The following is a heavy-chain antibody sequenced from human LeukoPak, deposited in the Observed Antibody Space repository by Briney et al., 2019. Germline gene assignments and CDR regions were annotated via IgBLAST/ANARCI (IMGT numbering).Heavy chain of an antibody. Sequence: ASVKVSCKASGYTFTSYGISWVRQAPGQGLEWMGWISANNGDADYPPKLQDRVTMTTDTYTSTAYMELRSLRSDDTAMYYCARESHETREDYWGQGTLVTVSS. CDR3: ARESHETREDY. D-gene: IGHD1-1*01. CDR1: GYTFTSYG. CDR2: ISANNGDA. V-gene: IGHV1-18*01. J-gene: IGHJ4*02.